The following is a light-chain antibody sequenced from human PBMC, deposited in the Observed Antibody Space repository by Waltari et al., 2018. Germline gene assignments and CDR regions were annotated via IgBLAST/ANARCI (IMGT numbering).Light chain of an antibody. CDR3: SSYTSTNTVI. CDR1: SSDIGGYNY. Sequence: QSALTQPASVSGSPGQSITISSTGTSSDIGGYNYVSWYQQHPGKAPKLMIFDVTKRPSGVSDRFSGSKSGNTASLTISGLHTDDESDYYCSSYTSTNTVIFGGGTKVTIL. V-gene: IGLV2-14*03. CDR2: DVT. J-gene: IGLJ2*01.